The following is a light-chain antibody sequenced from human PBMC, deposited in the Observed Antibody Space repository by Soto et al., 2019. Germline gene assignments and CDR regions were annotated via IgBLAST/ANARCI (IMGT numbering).Light chain of an antibody. J-gene: IGKJ5*01. CDR3: QQRSSWPPIT. Sequence: EIVMTQSPATLSVSPGERATLSCRASQSVSSNLAWYQQKPGQAPGFLIYGASTRATGIPARFSGSGSATDFTLTISSLEPEDFAVYYCQQRSSWPPITFGQGTRLEIK. CDR1: QSVSSN. CDR2: GAS. V-gene: IGKV3-15*01.